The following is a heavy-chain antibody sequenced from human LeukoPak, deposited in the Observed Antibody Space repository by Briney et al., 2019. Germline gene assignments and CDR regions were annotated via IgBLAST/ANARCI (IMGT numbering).Heavy chain of an antibody. Sequence: SETLSLTCAVYGGSFSGYYWTWIPRPPGKGLEWMGGILLTGTTNSTPSPKSPVTISVDTSKNQFSLKLNYVTAADTAVYYCARWDCTNGVCYGTGRNRYYFDYWGQGTLVTVSS. D-gene: IGHD2-8*01. CDR1: GGSFSGYY. V-gene: IGHV4-34*12. CDR3: ARWDCTNGVCYGTGRNRYYFDY. CDR2: ILLTGTT. J-gene: IGHJ4*02.